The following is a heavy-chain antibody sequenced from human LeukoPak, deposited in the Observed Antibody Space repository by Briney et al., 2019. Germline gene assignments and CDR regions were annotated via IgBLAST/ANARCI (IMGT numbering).Heavy chain of an antibody. CDR1: GYTFTTYY. D-gene: IGHD2-2*01. CDR2: INPNGGTT. CDR3: ARRGVCTGISCNFDY. Sequence: ASVKVSCKASGYTFTTYYIHWVRQAPGQGFEWMGIINPNGGTTSYAQQFQGRVTLTRDTSTSTVYMELSGLRFEDTAVYYCARRGVCTGISCNFDYWGQGTLVTVSS. J-gene: IGHJ4*02. V-gene: IGHV1-46*03.